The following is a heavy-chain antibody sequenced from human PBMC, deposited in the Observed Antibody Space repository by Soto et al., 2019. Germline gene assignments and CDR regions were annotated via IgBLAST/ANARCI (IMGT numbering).Heavy chain of an antibody. Sequence: QVQLVQSGADVKKPGASVKVSCKASGYNFTSYGISWVRKAPGQGLEWMGWISPHNDRTKYARRFQDRVTMTTETPTSTVYMELGSLRSDDTAVYYCARDLYYSSGRYFDHDAFDIWGQGIVVTVSS. J-gene: IGHJ3*02. CDR2: ISPHNDRT. CDR3: ARDLYYSSGRYFDHDAFDI. D-gene: IGHD6-19*01. CDR1: GYNFTSYG. V-gene: IGHV1-18*01.